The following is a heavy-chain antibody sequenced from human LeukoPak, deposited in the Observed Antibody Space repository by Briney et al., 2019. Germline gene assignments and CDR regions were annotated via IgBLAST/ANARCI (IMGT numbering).Heavy chain of an antibody. CDR1: GFTFGDYA. CDR3: TSLRDSSGYYYEGDAFDI. Sequence: GGSLRLSCATSGFTFGDYAMSWVRQAPGKGLEWVGFIRSKAYGGTTKYAASVKGRFTISRDDSKNIAYLQMNSLKTEDTAVYYCTSLRDSSGYYYEGDAFDIWGQGTMVTVSS. CDR2: IRSKAYGGTT. J-gene: IGHJ3*02. V-gene: IGHV3-49*04. D-gene: IGHD3-22*01.